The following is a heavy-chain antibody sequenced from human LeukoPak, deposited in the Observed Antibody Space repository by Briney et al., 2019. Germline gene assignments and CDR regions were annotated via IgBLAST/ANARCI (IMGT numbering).Heavy chain of an antibody. Sequence: GGSLRLSCAASGFTFSSYWMHWVRQAPGGGLVWVSRVDSDGSGTRYADSVKGRFTISRDNAKNTLFLQMNSLRVEDTAVFYCARGIPIHYWGQGTLVSVSS. J-gene: IGHJ4*02. D-gene: IGHD3-3*01. CDR3: ARGIPIHY. CDR1: GFTFSSYW. V-gene: IGHV3-74*01. CDR2: VDSDGSGT.